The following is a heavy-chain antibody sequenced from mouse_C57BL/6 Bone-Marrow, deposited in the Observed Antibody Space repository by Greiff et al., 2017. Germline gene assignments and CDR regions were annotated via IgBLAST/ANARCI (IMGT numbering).Heavy chain of an antibody. CDR2: ISNGGGST. CDR3: ARRAYYDYPYDV. CDR1: GFTFSDYY. Sequence: EVQRVESGGGLVQPGGSLKLSCAASGFTFSDYYMYWVRQTPEKRLEWVAYISNGGGSTYYPDTVKGRFTISRDNAKNTLYLQMSRLKSEDTAMYYCARRAYYDYPYDVWGTGTTVTVSS. J-gene: IGHJ1*03. V-gene: IGHV5-12*01. D-gene: IGHD2-4*01.